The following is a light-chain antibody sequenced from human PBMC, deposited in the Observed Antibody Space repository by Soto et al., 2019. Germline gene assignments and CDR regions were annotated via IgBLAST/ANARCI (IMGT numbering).Light chain of an antibody. CDR1: QSLVYSDGNTY. Sequence: DAVLPQSPLSLPVTLGQPATISCRSSQSLVYSDGNTYLNWFQQRPGQSSRRLIYKVSHRDSGGPDRFSGSGSGTDFTLEISRVEAEDVGVYYGMQGKHWPWTFGQGTKVEVK. J-gene: IGKJ1*01. CDR2: KVS. V-gene: IGKV2-30*01. CDR3: MQGKHWPWT.